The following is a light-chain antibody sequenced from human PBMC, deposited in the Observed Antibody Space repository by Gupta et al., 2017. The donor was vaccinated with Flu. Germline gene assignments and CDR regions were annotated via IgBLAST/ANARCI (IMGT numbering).Light chain of an antibody. CDR3: QQEGSSTWT. CDR2: GAS. J-gene: IGKJ1*01. V-gene: IGKV3-20*01. CDR1: QSVSSSY. Sequence: EIVLTQSPGTLSLSPGERATLSCRASQSVSSSYLAWYQQKPGQAPRLLIYGASSRANGIPDRFSGSGSGTDFTLTISRLEPEDFAVYYCQQEGSSTWTFGQGNKVEIK.